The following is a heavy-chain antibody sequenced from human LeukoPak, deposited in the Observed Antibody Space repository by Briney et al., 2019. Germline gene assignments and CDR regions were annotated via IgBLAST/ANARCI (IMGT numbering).Heavy chain of an antibody. Sequence: GGSLRLSCAASGFTVSSNYMSWVRQAPGKGLEWVSVIYSGGSTYYADSVKGRFTISRDNSKNTLYLQMNSLRAEDTAVYYCAKDGTHFYDSSGYDYWGQGILVTVSS. V-gene: IGHV3-53*05. CDR3: AKDGTHFYDSSGYDY. CDR2: IYSGGST. CDR1: GFTVSSNY. J-gene: IGHJ4*02. D-gene: IGHD3-22*01.